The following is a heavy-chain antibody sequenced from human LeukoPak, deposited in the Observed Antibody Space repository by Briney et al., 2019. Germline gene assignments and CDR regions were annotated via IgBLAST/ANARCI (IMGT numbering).Heavy chain of an antibody. D-gene: IGHD1-26*01. Sequence: GGSLRLSCAASGFTFSYFWMSWVRQAPGKGLEWVANINLDGTEKHYVDSVKGRFTISRDNARKSLYLQMNSLRAEDTAVYYCARDNVGATPFDYWGQGTLVIVSS. V-gene: IGHV3-7*05. J-gene: IGHJ4*02. CDR3: ARDNVGATPFDY. CDR2: INLDGTEK. CDR1: GFTFSYFW.